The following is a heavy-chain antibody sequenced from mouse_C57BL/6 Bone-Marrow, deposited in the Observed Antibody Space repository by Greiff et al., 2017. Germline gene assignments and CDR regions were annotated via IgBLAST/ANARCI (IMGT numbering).Heavy chain of an antibody. D-gene: IGHD6-1*01. CDR3: GLASRFEY. CDR1: GYTFTSYW. Sequence: VQLQQPGAELVKPGASVKLSCKASGYTFTSYWMHWVKQRPGQGLEWIGMIHPNSGSTNYNEKFKSKATLTVDKSSSTAYMQLISLTSEYSAVYYCGLASRFEYWGQGTTLTVSS. J-gene: IGHJ2*01. CDR2: IHPNSGST. V-gene: IGHV1-64*01.